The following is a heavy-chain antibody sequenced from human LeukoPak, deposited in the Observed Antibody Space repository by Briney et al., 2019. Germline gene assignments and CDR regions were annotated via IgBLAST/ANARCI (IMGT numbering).Heavy chain of an antibody. CDR3: AKHVGYFSSSTCHFDY. D-gene: IGHD2-2*01. Sequence: GGSLRLSCAASGFTFSDYAMTWVRQSLGGGLEWASAISDSGGSTNYADTVKGRLAISRDNSKKKLNLQINTLTARDTAVYYCAKHVGYFSSSTCHFDYRGQGTPGSVSS. CDR2: ISDSGGST. CDR1: GFTFSDYA. V-gene: IGHV3-23*01. J-gene: IGHJ4*02.